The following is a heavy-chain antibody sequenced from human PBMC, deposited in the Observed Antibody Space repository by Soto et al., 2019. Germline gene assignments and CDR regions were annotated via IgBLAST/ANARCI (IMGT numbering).Heavy chain of an antibody. CDR3: ARDPFDYEGSYYYMYV. CDR2: INPSGGST. D-gene: IGHD3-9*01. CDR1: GYTFTSYY. J-gene: IGHJ6*03. V-gene: IGHV1-46*03. Sequence: ASVKVSCKASGYTFTSYYMRWVRQAPGQGLEWMGIINPSGGSTSYAQKFQGRVTMTRDTSTSTVYMELSSLRSEDTAVYYCARDPFDYEGSYYYMYVWGKGNTVTVSS.